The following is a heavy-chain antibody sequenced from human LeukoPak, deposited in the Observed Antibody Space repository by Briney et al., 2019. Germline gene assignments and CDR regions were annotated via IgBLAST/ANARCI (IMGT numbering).Heavy chain of an antibody. CDR2: VYYSGTT. Sequence: SETLSLTCSVSGGSISLSYYYWGWIRQPPGKALEWIGSVYYSGTTSYNPSLKSRVTISVDMSKNHFSLRLSSVTAADTAVYYCARWAIFGVEHYYYYYMDVWGKGTTVTVSS. J-gene: IGHJ6*03. V-gene: IGHV4-39*02. CDR3: ARWAIFGVEHYYYYYMDV. CDR1: GGSISLSYYY. D-gene: IGHD3-3*01.